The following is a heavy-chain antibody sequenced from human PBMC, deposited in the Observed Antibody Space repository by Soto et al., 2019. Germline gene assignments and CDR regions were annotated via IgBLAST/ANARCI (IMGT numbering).Heavy chain of an antibody. V-gene: IGHV1-69*13. CDR2: IIPIFGTA. CDR3: ARDRAEIDSSGLDY. J-gene: IGHJ4*02. Sequence: SSVKVSCKASGGTFSSYAMSWVLQAPGQGLEWMGGIIPIFGTANYAQKFQGRVTITADESTSTACMELSSLRSEDTAVYYCARDRAEIDSSGLDYWGQGPLVTVSS. D-gene: IGHD3-22*01. CDR1: GGTFSSYA.